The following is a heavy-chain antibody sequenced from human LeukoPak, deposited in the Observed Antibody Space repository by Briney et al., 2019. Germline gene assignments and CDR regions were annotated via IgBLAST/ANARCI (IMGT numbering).Heavy chain of an antibody. CDR2: IIHIFGTA. D-gene: IGHD2-2*01. Sequence: SVKVSCKASGGTFSSYAISWVRQAPGQGLEWMGGIIHIFGTANYAQKFQSRVMITTEESTSTAYMELSSLRSEDTAVYYCASSSTSQPRFDPWGQGTLVTVSS. J-gene: IGHJ5*02. CDR1: GGTFSSYA. V-gene: IGHV1-69*05. CDR3: ASSSTSQPRFDP.